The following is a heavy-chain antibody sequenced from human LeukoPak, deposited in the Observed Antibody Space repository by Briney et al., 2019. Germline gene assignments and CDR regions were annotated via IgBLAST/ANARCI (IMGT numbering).Heavy chain of an antibody. CDR3: ARDPLTYYDSSGYYLVSAFDI. CDR1: GFTFTSSA. J-gene: IGHJ3*02. D-gene: IGHD3-22*01. Sequence: SVKVSCKASGFTFTSSAVQWVRQARGQRLEWIGWIVVGSGNTNYAQKFQERVTITADESTSTAYMELSSLRSEDTAVYYCARDPLTYYDSSGYYLVSAFDIWGRGTMVTVSS. V-gene: IGHV1-58*01. CDR2: IVVGSGNT.